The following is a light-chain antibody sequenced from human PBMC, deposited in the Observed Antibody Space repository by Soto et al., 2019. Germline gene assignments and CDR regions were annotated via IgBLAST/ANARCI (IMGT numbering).Light chain of an antibody. V-gene: IGKV1-39*01. J-gene: IGKJ4*01. Sequence: DFQMTQSPSSLSASVGDRVTIICRARQSIANYLNWYQQKPGKAPSLLIYSASTLQSGVPSRFSGSGSGTDFTLTISSLQPEELATYVGQQNYSAPQTFGGGTKVEIK. CDR2: SAS. CDR3: QQNYSAPQT. CDR1: QSIANY.